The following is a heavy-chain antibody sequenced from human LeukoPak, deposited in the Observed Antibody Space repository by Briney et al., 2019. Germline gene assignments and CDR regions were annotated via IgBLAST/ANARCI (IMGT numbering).Heavy chain of an antibody. D-gene: IGHD4-23*01. J-gene: IGHJ4*02. V-gene: IGHV3-23*01. CDR2: ISGSGGST. CDR1: GFSFSSYA. CDR3: ANEYGGNFDY. Sequence: GGSMRLSCAASGFSFSSYAMSWVRQAPGRGMEWVSAISGSGGSTYYADSVKGRFTISRDNSKNTLYLQMNSLRAEDTAVYYCANEYGGNFDYWGQGTLVTVSS.